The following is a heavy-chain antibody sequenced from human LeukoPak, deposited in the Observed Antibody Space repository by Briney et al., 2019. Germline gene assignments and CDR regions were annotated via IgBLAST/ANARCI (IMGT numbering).Heavy chain of an antibody. D-gene: IGHD3-22*01. V-gene: IGHV4-61*02. CDR2: IYTSGGT. J-gene: IGHJ4*02. Sequence: SETLSLTCTVSGGSISSSSYYWSWIRQPAGKGLEWIGRIYTSGGTNYNPSLKSRVTMSVDTSKNQFSLKLSSVTAADTAVYYCARGVYYYDSSGYYFYYFDYWGQGTLVTVSS. CDR3: ARGVYYYDSSGYYFYYFDY. CDR1: GGSISSSSYY.